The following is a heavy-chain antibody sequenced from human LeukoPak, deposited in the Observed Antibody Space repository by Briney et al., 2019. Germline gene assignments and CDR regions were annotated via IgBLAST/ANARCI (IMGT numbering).Heavy chain of an antibody. V-gene: IGHV3-23*01. CDR2: ISGSAAST. J-gene: IGHJ4*02. Sequence: GGSLRLSCAASGFTFSSYGMSWVRQAPGKGLEWVSAISGSAASTYYADSVKGRFTISRDNSKNTLYLQMNSLRAEDTAVYYCASLFSSGWYFNYWGQGTLVTVSS. D-gene: IGHD6-19*01. CDR1: GFTFSSYG. CDR3: ASLFSSGWYFNY.